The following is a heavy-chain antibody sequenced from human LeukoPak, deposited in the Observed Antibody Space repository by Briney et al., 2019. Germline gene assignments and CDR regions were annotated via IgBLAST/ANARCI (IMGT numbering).Heavy chain of an antibody. CDR1: GGSIGSYL. CDR2: IHTSGST. V-gene: IGHV4-4*07. J-gene: IGHJ2*01. Sequence: PSETLSLTCTVSGGSIGSYLWSWIRQPAGKGLEWIGRIHTSGSTNYNSSLKTRVAMSLDTSKNQSSLNLTSVTAADTAVYYCARETRESRYFDLWGRGTPVTVSS. CDR3: ARETRESRYFDL. D-gene: IGHD4-23*01.